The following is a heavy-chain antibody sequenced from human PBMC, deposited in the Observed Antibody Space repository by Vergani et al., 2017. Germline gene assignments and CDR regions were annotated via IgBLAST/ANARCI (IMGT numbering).Heavy chain of an antibody. CDR2: ISSSGSTI. J-gene: IGHJ4*02. Sequence: EVQLVESGGGLVQPGGSLRLSCAASGFTFSSYEMNWVRQAPGKGLEWVSYISSSGSTIYYADSVKGRFTISRDNAKNSLYLQMNSLRAEDTAVYYCARDGDYYDSSGYRDYWGQGTLVTVSS. CDR3: ARDGDYYDSSGYRDY. V-gene: IGHV3-48*03. D-gene: IGHD3-22*01. CDR1: GFTFSSYE.